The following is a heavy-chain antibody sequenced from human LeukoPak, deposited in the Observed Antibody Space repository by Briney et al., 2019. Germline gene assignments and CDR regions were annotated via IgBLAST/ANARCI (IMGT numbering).Heavy chain of an antibody. CDR3: TKGGVVSAFGY. D-gene: IGHD3-22*01. V-gene: IGHV3-23*01. CDR2: VSGSGGNT. CDR1: GFSLGTYA. Sequence: GGSLRLSCAASGFSLGTYAMTWVRKAPGKGLEVVSTVSGSGGNTYYTDPVKGRFTISRDNSKNTLFLQMSRLRAEDTALYYCTKGGVVSAFGYWGQGVLVTVSS. J-gene: IGHJ4*02.